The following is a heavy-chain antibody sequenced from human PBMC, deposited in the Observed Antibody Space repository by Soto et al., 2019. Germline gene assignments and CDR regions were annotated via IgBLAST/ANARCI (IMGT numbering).Heavy chain of an antibody. Sequence: SETLSLTCAVSGGSISSSNWWSWVRQPPGKGLEWIGEIYHSGSTNYNPSLKSRVTISVDMSKNQFSLKLASVTAADTAVYFCARSQRGRTAFTFDYWGQGALVTVSS. V-gene: IGHV4-4*02. D-gene: IGHD3-16*01. CDR2: IYHSGST. J-gene: IGHJ4*02. CDR1: GGSISSSNW. CDR3: ARSQRGRTAFTFDY.